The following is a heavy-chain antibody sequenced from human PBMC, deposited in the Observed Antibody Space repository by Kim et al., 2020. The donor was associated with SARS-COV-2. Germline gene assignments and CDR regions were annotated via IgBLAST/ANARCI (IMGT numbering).Heavy chain of an antibody. Sequence: GGSLRLSCAASGFTFSDYYMSWIRQAPGKGLEWVSYISSSGSTIYYADSVKGRFTISRDNAKNSLYLQMNSLRAEDTAVYYCARECYVAEPWGYYGMDVWGQGTTVTVSS. J-gene: IGHJ6*02. CDR3: ARECYVAEPWGYYGMDV. D-gene: IGHD3-16*01. CDR2: ISSSGSTI. CDR1: GFTFSDYY. V-gene: IGHV3-11*01.